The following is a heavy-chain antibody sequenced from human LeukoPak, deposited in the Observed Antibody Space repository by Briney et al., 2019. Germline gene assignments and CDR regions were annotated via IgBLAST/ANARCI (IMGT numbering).Heavy chain of an antibody. J-gene: IGHJ3*02. Sequence: PGGSQRLSCAASGFTFSSYAMSWVRQAPGKGLEWGSAISGSVGSTYYADSVKGRFTISRDNSKNTLYLQRNSLRAEDAAVYYCAKIPLLDDAFDIWRQGTMVTVSS. V-gene: IGHV3-23*01. CDR1: GFTFSSYA. D-gene: IGHD3-10*01. CDR3: AKIPLLDDAFDI. CDR2: ISGSVGST.